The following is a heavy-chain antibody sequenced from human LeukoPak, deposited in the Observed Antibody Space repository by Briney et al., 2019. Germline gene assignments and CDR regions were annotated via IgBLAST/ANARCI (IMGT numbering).Heavy chain of an antibody. CDR1: GYAFTDFY. D-gene: IGHD3-10*01. V-gene: IGHV1-2*02. CDR2: INPNSCGT. J-gene: IGHJ4*02. Sequence: ASVKVSCKASGYAFTDFYIHWVRQAPGQGLEWMGWINPNSCGTTYAQKFQGRVTMTTDTSISTAYLELNGLRSDDTAVYYCARDLDYGSGSFSNWGQGAIVTVSS. CDR3: ARDLDYGSGSFSN.